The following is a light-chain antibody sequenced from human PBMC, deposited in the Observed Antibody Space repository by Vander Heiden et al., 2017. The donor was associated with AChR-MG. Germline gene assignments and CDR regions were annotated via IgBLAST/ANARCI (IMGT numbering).Light chain of an antibody. V-gene: IGKV1-5*03. CDR1: QTITNW. J-gene: IGKJ1*01. Sequence: DIQMTQSPSTLSASVGDRVTIPCRASQTITNWLAWYQQKPGKAPKLLIYKASSVQSGVPSRFSGSGSGTEFTLTINSLQPDDFATYYCQQYTNYPWTFGQGTKVEIK. CDR3: QQYTNYPWT. CDR2: KAS.